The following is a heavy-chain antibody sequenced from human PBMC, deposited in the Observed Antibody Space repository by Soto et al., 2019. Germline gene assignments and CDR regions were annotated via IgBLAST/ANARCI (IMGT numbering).Heavy chain of an antibody. J-gene: IGHJ4*02. V-gene: IGHV3-15*01. CDR2: IKSKTDGGTT. D-gene: IGHD1-7*01. CDR1: GFTFSNAW. CDR3: TTDWRYNWNYGRADY. Sequence: EVQLVESGGGLVKPGGSLRLSCAASGFTFSNAWMSWVRQAPGKGLEWGGRIKSKTDGGTTDYAAPVKGRFTISRDDSKNTLYLQMNSLKTEDTAVYYCTTDWRYNWNYGRADYWGQGTLVTVSS.